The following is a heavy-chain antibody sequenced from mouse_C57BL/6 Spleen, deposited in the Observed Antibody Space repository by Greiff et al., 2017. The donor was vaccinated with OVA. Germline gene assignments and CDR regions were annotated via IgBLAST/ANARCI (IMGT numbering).Heavy chain of an antibody. CDR1: GYTFTSYD. CDR3: ARKKEAFIATVGYYLGY. D-gene: IGHD1-1*01. Sequence: QVQLQQSGPELVKPGASVKLSCKASGYTFTSYDINWVKQRPGQGLEWIGWFYPRDGSTKYNEKFKGKATLTVDTSSSTAYMELHSLTSEDSAVYFCARKKEAFIATVGYYLGYRDQGTTLTGAS. CDR2: FYPRDGST. V-gene: IGHV1-85*01. J-gene: IGHJ2*01.